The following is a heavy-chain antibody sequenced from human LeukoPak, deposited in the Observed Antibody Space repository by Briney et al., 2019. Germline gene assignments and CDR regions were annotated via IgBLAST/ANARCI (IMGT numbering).Heavy chain of an antibody. Sequence: GGSLRLSCAASGFTFSSYWMHWVRQAPGKGLVWVSRINSDGSITTYADSVRGRFTISRDNAKSTLYLQMNSLRAEDTAVYYCAKDRLGALYYYDSSGYYRFDYWGQGTLVTVSS. D-gene: IGHD3-22*01. CDR3: AKDRLGALYYYDSSGYYRFDY. CDR2: INSDGSIT. V-gene: IGHV3-74*01. CDR1: GFTFSSYW. J-gene: IGHJ4*01.